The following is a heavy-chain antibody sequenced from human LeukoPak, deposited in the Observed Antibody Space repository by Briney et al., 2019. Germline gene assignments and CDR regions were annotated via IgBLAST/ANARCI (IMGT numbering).Heavy chain of an antibody. CDR3: ARMSTTWRGLDY. CDR1: GFTFSTYW. J-gene: IGHJ4*02. Sequence: PGGSLILSCAGSGFTFSTYWMTWVRQAPGKGLEWVANIKQDGSEKYYVDSVKGRFTFSRDNAKNSLYLQMNSLRAEDTAVYYCARMSTTWRGLDYWGQGTQVIVSS. CDR2: IKQDGSEK. V-gene: IGHV3-7*01. D-gene: IGHD1-1*01.